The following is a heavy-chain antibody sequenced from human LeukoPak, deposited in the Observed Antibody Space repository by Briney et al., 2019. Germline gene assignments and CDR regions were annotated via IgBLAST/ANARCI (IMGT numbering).Heavy chain of an antibody. V-gene: IGHV3-30*05. CDR1: GFTFSGYW. D-gene: IGHD5-24*01. Sequence: GGSLRLSCAASGFTFSGYWMSWVRQAPGKGLEWVAVISYDGSNKYYADSVKGRFTISRDNSKNTLYLQMNSLRAEGTAVYYCARDKEMATMYYFDYWGQGTLVTVSS. CDR3: ARDKEMATMYYFDY. J-gene: IGHJ4*02. CDR2: ISYDGSNK.